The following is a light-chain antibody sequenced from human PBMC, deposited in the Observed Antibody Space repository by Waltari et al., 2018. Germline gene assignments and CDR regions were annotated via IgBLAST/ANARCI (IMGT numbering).Light chain of an antibody. CDR1: QSISGS. J-gene: IGKJ4*01. CDR2: AAS. V-gene: IGKV1-39*01. CDR3: LQTYSTPLT. Sequence: DIQMTQSPSSLSASVGDRVTITCRASQSISGSLNWYQQKPGKAPKLLIYAASSLQRGVPSRFSGSASGTYFTLTIISLQPEDFATYYCLQTYSTPLTFGGGTNVDIK.